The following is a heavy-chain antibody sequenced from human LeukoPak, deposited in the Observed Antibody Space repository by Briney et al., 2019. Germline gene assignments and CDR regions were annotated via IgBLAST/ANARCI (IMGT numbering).Heavy chain of an antibody. CDR3: ARDGSYYYGSGPNWGFDY. J-gene: IGHJ4*02. V-gene: IGHV4-4*07. Sequence: SETLSLTCTVSGGSISSYYWSWIRQPAGKGLEWIGRIYTSGSTNYNPSLKSRVTISVDTSKNQFSLKLSSVTAADTAVYYCARDGSYYYGSGPNWGFDYWGQGTLVTVSS. CDR2: IYTSGST. CDR1: GGSISSYY. D-gene: IGHD3-10*01.